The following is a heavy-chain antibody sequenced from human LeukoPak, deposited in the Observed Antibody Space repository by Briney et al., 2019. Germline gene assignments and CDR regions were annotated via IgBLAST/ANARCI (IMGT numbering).Heavy chain of an antibody. V-gene: IGHV4-59*08. Sequence: SETLSLTCTVSGGSISSYYWSWIRQPPGKGLEWIGYMYYNRSTNYNPSLKSRVTIPVDTSKNQFSLHLNSLTPEDTAVYYCARAAYFYDDSEFPRTFDYWGQGTPVTVSS. CDR3: ARAAYFYDDSEFPRTFDY. CDR1: GGSISSYY. D-gene: IGHD3-22*01. J-gene: IGHJ4*02. CDR2: MYYNRST.